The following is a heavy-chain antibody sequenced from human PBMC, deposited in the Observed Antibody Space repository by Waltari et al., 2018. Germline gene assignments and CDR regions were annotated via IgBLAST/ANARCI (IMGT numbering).Heavy chain of an antibody. CDR3: ARTVWVQGTQSDWFDP. CDR1: GYTFTSYD. D-gene: IGHD5-18*01. J-gene: IGHJ5*02. V-gene: IGHV1-8*01. Sequence: QVQLVQSGAEVKKPGASVQVSSKAYGYTFTSYDINWVREDTGQGLEWMGWMNHNGGNTGYAQKVQGRVTMTRNTSRSTAYMELSSLRSEDTAVYYCARTVWVQGTQSDWFDPWGQGTLVTVSS. CDR2: MNHNGGNT.